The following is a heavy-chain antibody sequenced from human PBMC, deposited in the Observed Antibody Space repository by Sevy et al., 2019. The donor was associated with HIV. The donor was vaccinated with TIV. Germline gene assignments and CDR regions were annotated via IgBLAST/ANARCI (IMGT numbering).Heavy chain of an antibody. J-gene: IGHJ4*02. CDR2: IKADGSDK. CDR1: GLTFSANW. Sequence: GGYLRLSCAASGLTFSANWMNWVRQAPGKGLEWVANIKADGSDKHYVDSVEGRFTISRDNAKNLLFLQMNSLRVEDTAVYYCAHETFGRFESWGQGILVTVSS. D-gene: IGHD3-16*01. CDR3: AHETFGRFES. V-gene: IGHV3-7*01.